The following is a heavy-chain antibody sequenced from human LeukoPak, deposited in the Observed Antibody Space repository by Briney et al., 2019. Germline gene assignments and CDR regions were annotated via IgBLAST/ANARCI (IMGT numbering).Heavy chain of an antibody. V-gene: IGHV3-21*04. Sequence: PGGSLRLSCAASRFTFSSYSMNWVRQAPGKGLEWVSSIGSSSSYIYYADSVKGRFTISRDNAKNSLYLQMNSLRAEDTAVYYCAKYQYEYFDYWGQGTLVTVSS. J-gene: IGHJ4*02. CDR2: IGSSSSYI. CDR3: AKYQYEYFDY. CDR1: RFTFSSYS. D-gene: IGHD6-6*01.